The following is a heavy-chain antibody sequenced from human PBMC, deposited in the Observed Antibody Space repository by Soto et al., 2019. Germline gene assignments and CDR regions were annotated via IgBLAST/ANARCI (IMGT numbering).Heavy chain of an antibody. CDR1: GFTFSSYD. CDR2: ISYDGSNK. Sequence: QVQLVESGGGVVQPGRSLRLSCAASGFTFSSYDMHWVRQAPGKGLEWVAVISYDGSNKYYADSVKGRFTISRDNSKNTLYLQMNSLRAEDTAVYYCATPPDDAFDIWGQGTMVTVSS. CDR3: ATPPDDAFDI. V-gene: IGHV3-30-3*01. J-gene: IGHJ3*02.